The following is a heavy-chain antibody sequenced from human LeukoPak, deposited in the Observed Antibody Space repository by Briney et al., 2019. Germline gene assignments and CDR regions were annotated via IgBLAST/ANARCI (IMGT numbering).Heavy chain of an antibody. CDR3: ARDRGSGWLGNCQH. V-gene: IGHV1-18*04. CDR2: INAYNGNT. J-gene: IGHJ1*01. Sequence: ASVKVSCKASGYTFTSYGISWVRQAPGQGLEWMGWINAYNGNTHYPQKLQGRVTMTTDTSTRTACMELRSLRSDDTAVYYCARDRGSGWLGNCQHWGQGTLVTVSS. D-gene: IGHD6-19*01. CDR1: GYTFTSYG.